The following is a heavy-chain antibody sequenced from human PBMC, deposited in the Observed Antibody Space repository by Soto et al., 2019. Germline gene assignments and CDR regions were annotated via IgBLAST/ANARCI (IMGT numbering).Heavy chain of an antibody. V-gene: IGHV3-9*02. D-gene: IGHD6-19*01. CDR1: GFTSDDYA. Sequence: EVQLVESGGGLVQPGRSLRLSCAASGFTSDDYAMHWVRQAPGKGLEWVSGISWHSGSIGYADSVKGRFTISRDNAMNSLYLQMNRLGAEDTALYYCAKDGGIGYSSGHGPTFFDYWGQGTLVTVSS. CDR2: ISWHSGSI. CDR3: AKDGGIGYSSGHGPTFFDY. J-gene: IGHJ4*02.